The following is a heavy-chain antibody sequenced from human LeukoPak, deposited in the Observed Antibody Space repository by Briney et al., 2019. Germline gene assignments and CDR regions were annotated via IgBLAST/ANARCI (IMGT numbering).Heavy chain of an antibody. CDR2: INHGGST. D-gene: IGHD6-19*01. CDR1: GGSFSGYY. V-gene: IGHV4-34*01. J-gene: IGHJ4*02. CDR3: ASSSSGWGFDY. Sequence: SETLSLTCAVYGGSFSGYYWSWIRQPPGKGLEWIGEINHGGSTNYNPSLKSRVTISVDTSKNQFSLKLSSVTAADTAVYYCASSSSGWGFDYWGQGTLVTVSS.